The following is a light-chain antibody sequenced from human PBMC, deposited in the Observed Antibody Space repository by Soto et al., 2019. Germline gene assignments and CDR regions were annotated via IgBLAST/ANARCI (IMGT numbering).Light chain of an antibody. CDR1: QSVRSNY. V-gene: IGKV3-20*01. CDR3: QHYDGSPRT. CDR2: GVF. J-gene: IGKJ2*01. Sequence: ETVLTQSPGTVSLSPGERATLSCTTSQSVRSNYLAWYQQKPGQAPRLLIYGVFSRATGIPDRFSGSVSGTHFNLPISVLEPEDAAVNYCQHYDGSPRTFGQGTKLEI.